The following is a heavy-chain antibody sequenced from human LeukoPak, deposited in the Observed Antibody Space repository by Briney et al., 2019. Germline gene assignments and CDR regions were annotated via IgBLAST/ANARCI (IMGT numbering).Heavy chain of an antibody. CDR1: GFTSSDHY. Sequence: GGSLRLSCAASGFTSSDHYMAWVRQAPGKGLEWLSYISSAAATTYYPDFVKGRFTISRDNAKNSLYLQMNSLRAEDTAVYYCARVYLKGLAQGAFDIWGQGTMVTVSS. D-gene: IGHD3-16*02. CDR2: ISSAAATT. CDR3: ARVYLKGLAQGAFDI. V-gene: IGHV3-11*04. J-gene: IGHJ3*02.